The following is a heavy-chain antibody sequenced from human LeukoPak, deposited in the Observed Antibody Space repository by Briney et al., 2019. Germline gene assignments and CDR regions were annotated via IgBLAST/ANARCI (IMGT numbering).Heavy chain of an antibody. CDR2: INHSGRT. J-gene: IGHJ3*01. D-gene: IGHD6-19*01. Sequence: PSETLSLTCAVYDGSFSGYYWSWIRQPPGKGLEWIGEINHSGRTNYNPSLKSRVIISVDTSKNQFSLKLSSVTAADTAVYYCARDWGSGWDWGQGTMVTVSS. V-gene: IGHV4-34*01. CDR3: ARDWGSGWD. CDR1: DGSFSGYY.